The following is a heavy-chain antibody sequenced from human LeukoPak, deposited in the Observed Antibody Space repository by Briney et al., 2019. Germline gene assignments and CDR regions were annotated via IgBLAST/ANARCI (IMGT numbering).Heavy chain of an antibody. CDR2: ISDSGGRT. Sequence: GGSLRLSCAVSGITLSNYGMSWVRQAPGKGLEWVAGISDSGGRTNYADSVKGRFTISRDNSKNTLYLQMNSLRAEDTAVYYCAKVRITMVRAPYGMDVWGQGTTVTVSS. J-gene: IGHJ6*02. D-gene: IGHD3-10*01. V-gene: IGHV3-23*01. CDR1: GITLSNYG. CDR3: AKVRITMVRAPYGMDV.